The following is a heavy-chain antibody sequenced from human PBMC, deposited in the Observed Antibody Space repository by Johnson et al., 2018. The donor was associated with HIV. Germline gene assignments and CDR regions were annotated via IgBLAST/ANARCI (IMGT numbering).Heavy chain of an antibody. CDR2: ISSNGGST. CDR3: EREGHGAFDI. Sequence: QLVESGGGLVQPGGSLRLSCAASGFTFSTYAMHWVRQAPGKGLEYVSAISSNGGSTYSANSVKGRFTISRDNSKNTLYLQMGSLRAEDMAVYYCEREGHGAFDIWGQGTMVTVSS. V-gene: IGHV3-64*01. J-gene: IGHJ3*02. CDR1: GFTFSTYA.